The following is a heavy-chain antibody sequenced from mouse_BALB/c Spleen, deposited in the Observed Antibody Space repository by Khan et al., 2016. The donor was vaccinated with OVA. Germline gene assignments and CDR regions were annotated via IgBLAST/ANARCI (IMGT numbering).Heavy chain of an antibody. D-gene: IGHD1-1*01. Sequence: EVKLLESGPGLVKPSQSLSLTCTVNGYSITSNYAWNWIRQFPGNKLEWMGYISYSGSTNYNPSLKSRLSITRETSKNQFFLLLHSVTTEDSATYYCARGNYYGYALDYWGQGTSVTVSS. CDR1: GYSITSNYA. V-gene: IGHV3-2*02. J-gene: IGHJ4*01. CDR3: ARGNYYGYALDY. CDR2: ISYSGST.